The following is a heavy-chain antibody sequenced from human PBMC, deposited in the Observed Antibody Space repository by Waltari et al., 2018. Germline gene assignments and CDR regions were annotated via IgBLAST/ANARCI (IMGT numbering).Heavy chain of an antibody. D-gene: IGHD3-10*01. Sequence: QVQLQESGPGLVKPSETLSLTCTVSGGSISSYYWSWIRQPPGKGLEWIGYFYYSGSTNYNPSLKSRVTRSVDTSKNQFSLKLSSVTAADTAVYYCARDEYNGSGADYYYGMDVWGQGTTVTVSS. CDR3: ARDEYNGSGADYYYGMDV. J-gene: IGHJ6*02. CDR2: FYYSGST. CDR1: GGSISSYY. V-gene: IGHV4-59*01.